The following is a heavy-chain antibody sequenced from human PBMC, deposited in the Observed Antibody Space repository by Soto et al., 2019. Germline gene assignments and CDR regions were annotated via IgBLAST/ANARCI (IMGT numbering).Heavy chain of an antibody. CDR1: GFTFDDYA. CDR3: AKDKRASEGALGFDY. Sequence: EVQLVESGGGLVQPGGSLRLSCAASGFTFDDYAMHWVRQAPGKGLEWVSGFDWNSGNIAYAGSVKGRFTISRDNAKNSLYLQMNSLRAEDSALYYCAKDKRASEGALGFDYWGQGTLVTVSS. CDR2: FDWNSGNI. V-gene: IGHV3-9*01. D-gene: IGHD1-26*01. J-gene: IGHJ4*02.